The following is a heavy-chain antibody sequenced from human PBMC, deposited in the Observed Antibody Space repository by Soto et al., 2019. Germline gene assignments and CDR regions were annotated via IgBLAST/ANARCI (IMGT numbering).Heavy chain of an antibody. J-gene: IGHJ3*02. CDR2: ISHDGRKK. Sequence: QVQLVESGGGVVQPGRSLRLSCAASGFTFSNYAMHWVRQAPGKGLEWVTLISHDGRKKYYADSVKGRVTISRDDSKNMLXXQMNSLRDEDTAVYYCAKDAMGFYYGSGSDDAFDIWGQGTMVTVSS. D-gene: IGHD3-10*01. V-gene: IGHV3-30*18. CDR1: GFTFSNYA. CDR3: AKDAMGFYYGSGSDDAFDI.